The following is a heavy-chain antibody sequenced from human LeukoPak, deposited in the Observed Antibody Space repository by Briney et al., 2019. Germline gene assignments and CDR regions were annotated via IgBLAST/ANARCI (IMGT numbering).Heavy chain of an antibody. CDR1: GGSFRGYY. Sequence: SETLSLTCAVYGGSFRGYYWSWIRQPPGKGLEWIGEINHSGSTNYNPSLKSRVTISVDTSKNQFSLKLSSVTAADTAVYYCARAAHTVTTDLLLDYWGQGTLVTVSS. J-gene: IGHJ4*02. D-gene: IGHD4-17*01. CDR2: INHSGST. CDR3: ARAAHTVTTDLLLDY. V-gene: IGHV4-34*01.